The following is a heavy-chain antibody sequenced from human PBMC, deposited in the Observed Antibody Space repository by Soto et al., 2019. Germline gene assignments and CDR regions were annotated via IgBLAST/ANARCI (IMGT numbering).Heavy chain of an antibody. J-gene: IGHJ2*01. V-gene: IGHV3-23*01. D-gene: IGHD4-17*01. CDR1: GFTFNSYA. Sequence: EVQLLESGGGLVQPGGSLRLSCAASGFTFNSYAMNWVRQAPGKGLEWVSVISGSGGSTYCADSVKGRFTISRDNSKNTLYLQMNSLRAEDTAVYYCAKRTVGWYFDLWGRGTLVTVSS. CDR3: AKRTVGWYFDL. CDR2: ISGSGGST.